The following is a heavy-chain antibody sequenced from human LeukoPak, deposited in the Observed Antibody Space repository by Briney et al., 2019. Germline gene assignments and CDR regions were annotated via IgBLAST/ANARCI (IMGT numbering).Heavy chain of an antibody. D-gene: IGHD3-9*01. CDR3: ARGFYDFLTGYYLDV. Sequence: SETLSLTCTVSGGSFSSHYWSWIRQPPGRGLEWVGYIHTSGSTSYNSFLTSRVTMSVDTSNNHFSLRLCSVTAADTAVYYCARGFYDFLTGYYLDVWGKGTTVTVSS. V-gene: IGHV4-4*09. CDR1: GGSFSSHY. J-gene: IGHJ6*04. CDR2: IHTSGST.